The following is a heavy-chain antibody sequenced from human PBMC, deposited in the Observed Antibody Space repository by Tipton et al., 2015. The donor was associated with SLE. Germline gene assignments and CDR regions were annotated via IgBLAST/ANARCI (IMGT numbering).Heavy chain of an antibody. CDR3: ARDVGGGHAFDI. D-gene: IGHD3-16*01. Sequence: TLSLTCAVYGGSFSDYYWSWIRQPPGKGLEWIGEINHSGSTNYNPSLKSRVTISVDTSKNQFSLKLNSVTAADTAVYYCARDVGGGHAFDIWGQGTMVTVSS. V-gene: IGHV4-34*01. CDR2: INHSGST. J-gene: IGHJ3*02. CDR1: GGSFSDYY.